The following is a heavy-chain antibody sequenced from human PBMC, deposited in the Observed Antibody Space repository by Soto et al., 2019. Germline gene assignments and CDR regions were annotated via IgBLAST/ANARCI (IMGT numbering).Heavy chain of an antibody. CDR2: IYYSGST. Sequence: PSETLSLTCTVSGGSISSGGYYWSWIRQRPGKGLEWIGYIYYSGSTYYNPSLKSRVTISRDDSKNTAYLQMNSLKTEDTAVYYCTKLAVDTAPRLLDRWGQGTLVTVSS. D-gene: IGHD5-18*01. J-gene: IGHJ5*02. V-gene: IGHV4-31*08. CDR3: TKLAVDTAPRLLDR. CDR1: GGSISSGGYY.